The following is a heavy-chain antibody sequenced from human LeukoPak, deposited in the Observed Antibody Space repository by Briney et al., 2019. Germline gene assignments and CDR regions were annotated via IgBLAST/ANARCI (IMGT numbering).Heavy chain of an antibody. Sequence: PGGSLRLSCAASGFTVSSNYMSWVRQAPGKGLEWVSVIYSGGSTYYADSVKGRFTISRDNSKNTLYLQMNSLRAEDTAVYYCARQQGDYVWGSYRYHFDYWGQGTLVTVSS. J-gene: IGHJ4*02. CDR1: GFTVSSNY. D-gene: IGHD3-16*02. V-gene: IGHV3-53*01. CDR3: ARQQGDYVWGSYRYHFDY. CDR2: IYSGGST.